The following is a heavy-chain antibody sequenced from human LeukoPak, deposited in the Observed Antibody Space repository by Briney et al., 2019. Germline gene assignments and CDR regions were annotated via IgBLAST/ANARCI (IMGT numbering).Heavy chain of an antibody. CDR3: ARHSKPFGVVISMTNPDY. J-gene: IGHJ4*02. V-gene: IGHV5-51*01. Sequence: GESLKISCKGSGYSFTSYWIGWVRTMPGKGLEWMGIIYPGDSDTRYSPSFQGQVTISADKSISTAYLQWSSLKASDTAMYYCARHSKPFGVVISMTNPDYWGQGTLVTVSS. CDR2: IYPGDSDT. D-gene: IGHD3-3*01. CDR1: GYSFTSYW.